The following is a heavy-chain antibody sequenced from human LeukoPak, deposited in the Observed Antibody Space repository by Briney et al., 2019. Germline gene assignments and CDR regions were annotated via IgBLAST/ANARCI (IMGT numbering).Heavy chain of an antibody. CDR3: AHSYDTGGNYYSRFDY. J-gene: IGHJ4*02. V-gene: IGHV2-5*01. CDR2: IYWNDDK. D-gene: IGHD3-22*01. CDR1: GFSLSTTGVG. Sequence: SGPTLVKPTQTLTLTCTFSGFSLSTTGVGVGWIRQPPGKAPEWLALIYWNDDKRYSPSLKSRLTITKDTSKNQVVLTMTNMDPVDTATYYCAHSYDTGGNYYSRFDYWGQGTLVTVSS.